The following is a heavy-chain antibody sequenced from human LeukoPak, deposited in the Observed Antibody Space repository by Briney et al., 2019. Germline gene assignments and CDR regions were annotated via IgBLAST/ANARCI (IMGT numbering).Heavy chain of an antibody. J-gene: IGHJ3*02. D-gene: IGHD1-14*01. CDR2: IYHSGST. Sequence: SETLSLTCTVSGGSISSGGYYWSWIRQPPGKGLEWIGYIYHSGSTYYNPSLKSRVTISVDRSKNQFSLKLSSVTAADTVVYYCATTYADAFDIWGQGTMVTVSS. V-gene: IGHV4-30-2*01. CDR1: GGSISSGGYY. CDR3: ATTYADAFDI.